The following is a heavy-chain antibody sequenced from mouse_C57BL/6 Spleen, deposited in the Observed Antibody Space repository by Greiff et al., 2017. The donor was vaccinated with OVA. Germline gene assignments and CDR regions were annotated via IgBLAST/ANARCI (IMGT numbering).Heavy chain of an antibody. CDR3: TTYYYGSSYGY. CDR2: LDPEDGDT. CDR1: GFNIKDYY. Sequence: EVQLQQSGAELVRPGASVKLSCTASGFNIKDYYMHWVKQRPEQGLEWIGRLDPEDGDTEYAPKFQGKATMTADTSSNPAYLQLSRLTSEDTAVYYCTTYYYGSSYGYWGQGTTLTVSS. V-gene: IGHV14-1*01. J-gene: IGHJ2*01. D-gene: IGHD1-1*01.